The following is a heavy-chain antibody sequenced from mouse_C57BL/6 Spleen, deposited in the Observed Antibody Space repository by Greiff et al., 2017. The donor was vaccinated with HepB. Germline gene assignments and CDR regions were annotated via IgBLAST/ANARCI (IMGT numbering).Heavy chain of an antibody. Sequence: EVKLMESGPGLVKPSQSLSLTCSVTGYSITSGYYWNWIRQFPGNKLEWMGYISYDGSNNYNPSLKNRISITRDTSKNQFFLKLNSVTTEDTATYYCARDAILRRDWYFDVWGTGTTVTVSS. CDR2: ISYDGSN. CDR3: ARDAILRRDWYFDV. CDR1: GYSITSGYY. V-gene: IGHV3-6*01. J-gene: IGHJ1*03. D-gene: IGHD1-1*01.